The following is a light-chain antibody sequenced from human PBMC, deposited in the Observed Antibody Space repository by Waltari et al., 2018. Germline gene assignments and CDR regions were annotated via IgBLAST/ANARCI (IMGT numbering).Light chain of an antibody. CDR3: QQYNNWPPYT. CDR2: GAS. Sequence: DIVMTQSPATLSVSPGERATLSCRASQSVRSNLAWYQQKPGQAPRLLISGASTSATGIPARFSGIESETEFTRTISDLQSEDFAVYYCQQYNNWPPYTFGQGTKLEIK. CDR1: QSVRSN. J-gene: IGKJ2*01. V-gene: IGKV3-15*01.